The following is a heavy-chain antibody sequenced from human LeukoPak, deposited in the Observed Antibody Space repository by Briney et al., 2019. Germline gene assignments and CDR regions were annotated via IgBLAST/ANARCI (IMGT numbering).Heavy chain of an antibody. CDR1: GDSVSSNSAA. D-gene: IGHD1-1*01. CDR3: ARDSGALATGFYYYFDY. J-gene: IGHJ4*02. CDR2: TYYKDKWYN. Sequence: SQTLSLTCAISGDSVSSNSAAWNWIRQSPSRGLEWMGRTYYKDKWYNDYAVSVKSRITINTDTSKNQFSLQLNSLTPEDSAVYYCARDSGALATGFYYYFDYWGQGTLVTVSS. V-gene: IGHV6-1*01.